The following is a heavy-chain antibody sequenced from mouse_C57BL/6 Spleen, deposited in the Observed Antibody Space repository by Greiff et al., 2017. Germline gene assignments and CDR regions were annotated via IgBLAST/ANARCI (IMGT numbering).Heavy chain of an antibody. Sequence: EVMLVESGGGLVKPGGSLKLSCAASGFTFSSYTMSWVRQTPEKRLEWVATISGGGGNTYYPDSVKGRFTISRDNAKNTLYLQMSSLRSEDTALYYCARRDGYPAWFAYWGQGTLVTVSA. J-gene: IGHJ3*01. CDR1: GFTFSSYT. CDR3: ARRDGYPAWFAY. CDR2: ISGGGGNT. V-gene: IGHV5-9*01. D-gene: IGHD2-3*01.